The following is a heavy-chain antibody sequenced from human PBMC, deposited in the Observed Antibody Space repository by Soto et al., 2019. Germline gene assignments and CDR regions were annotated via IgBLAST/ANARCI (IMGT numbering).Heavy chain of an antibody. CDR2: ISWNSGSI. Sequence: EVQLVESGGGLVQPGRSLRLSCAASGFTFDDYAMHWVRQAPGKGLEWVSGISWNSGSIGYADSVKGRFTISRDNAKNSLYLQMNSLRAEDTALYYCVIYYYYYGMDVWGQGTTVTVSS. CDR1: GFTFDDYA. V-gene: IGHV3-9*01. J-gene: IGHJ6*02. CDR3: VIYYYYYGMDV.